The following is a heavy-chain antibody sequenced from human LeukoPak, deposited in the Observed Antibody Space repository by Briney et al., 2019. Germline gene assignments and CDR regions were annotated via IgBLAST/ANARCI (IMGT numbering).Heavy chain of an antibody. Sequence: QPGGSLRLSCAASGFTFSSYAMSWVRQAPGKGLEWVSAISGSGGSTYYADSVKGRFTISRDNSKNTLYLQMSSLRAEDTAVYYCAKDLVVVVVAANDAFDIWGQGTMVTVSS. CDR2: ISGSGGST. CDR3: AKDLVVVVVAANDAFDI. D-gene: IGHD2-15*01. CDR1: GFTFSSYA. J-gene: IGHJ3*02. V-gene: IGHV3-23*01.